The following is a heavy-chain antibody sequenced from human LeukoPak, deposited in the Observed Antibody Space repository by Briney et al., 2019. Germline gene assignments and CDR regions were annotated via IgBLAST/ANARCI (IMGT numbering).Heavy chain of an antibody. Sequence: ASVKVSCKASGYTFSTYGISWVRQAPGQGLEWMGWISAYNGNTKFVQKFQGRVNMTTDTSTSTAYMELRSLRSDDTAVYYCARVGGSGYSPVDYWGQGTLVTVSS. CDR3: ARVGGSGYSPVDY. V-gene: IGHV1-18*01. CDR2: ISAYNGNT. J-gene: IGHJ4*02. CDR1: GYTFSTYG. D-gene: IGHD3-3*01.